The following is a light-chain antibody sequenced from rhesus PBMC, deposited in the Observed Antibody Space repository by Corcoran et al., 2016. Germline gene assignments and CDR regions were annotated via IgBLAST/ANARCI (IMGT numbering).Light chain of an antibody. J-gene: IGKJ1*01. Sequence: DIQMTQSPSSLSASVGDTVTITCQASQGISKYLAWYQQKPGKPPKLLFYDASTLQSGGPSRFIGSVSRTEFPLTISSLQPEDFATYYCQQHHSYPPTFGQGTKVELK. V-gene: IGKV1-25*01. CDR3: QQHHSYPPT. CDR2: DAS. CDR1: QGISKY.